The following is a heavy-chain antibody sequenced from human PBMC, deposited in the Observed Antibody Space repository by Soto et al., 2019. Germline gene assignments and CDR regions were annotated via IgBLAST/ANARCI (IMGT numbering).Heavy chain of an antibody. CDR2: IIPIFGTA. CDR1: GGTFSSYA. CDR3: EGEIVEATGRYYYYGMVV. D-gene: IGHD1-26*01. Sequence: QVQLVQSGAEVKKPGSSVKVSCKASGGTFSSYAISWVRQAPGQGLEWMGGIIPIFGTANYAQKFQGRVTITADESTSTAYMGVSSVRSEDTAVYYCEGEIVEATGRYYYYGMVVWGQGTTVTVSS. V-gene: IGHV1-69*01. J-gene: IGHJ6*02.